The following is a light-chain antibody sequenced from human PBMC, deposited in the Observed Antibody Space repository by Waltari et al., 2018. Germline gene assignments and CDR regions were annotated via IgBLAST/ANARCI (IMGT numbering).Light chain of an antibody. Sequence: EIVMPQSPATMSVSPGERATLSCRASHSVSSNLAWYQQKPGQAPRLLIYGASTRATGIPARFSGSGSGTEFTLTISSLQSEDFAVYYCQQYNNWPPFTFGPGTKVDIK. J-gene: IGKJ3*01. CDR3: QQYNNWPPFT. CDR2: GAS. CDR1: HSVSSN. V-gene: IGKV3-15*01.